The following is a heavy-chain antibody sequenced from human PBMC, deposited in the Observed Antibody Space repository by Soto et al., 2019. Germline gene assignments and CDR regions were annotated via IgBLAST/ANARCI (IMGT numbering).Heavy chain of an antibody. CDR2: ISNSGGTT. D-gene: IGHD2-21*02. CDR1: GFTFSNYA. J-gene: IGHJ4*02. CDR3: AKWVGVTLDPPFDS. Sequence: PGGSLRLSCAASGFTFSNYAVSWVRRAPGKGLDWVSGISNSGGTTFYADSVKGRFTISRDNSKNTVYLQMNSLRVEDTALYYCAKWVGVTLDPPFDSWGTGTPVTVSS. V-gene: IGHV3-23*01.